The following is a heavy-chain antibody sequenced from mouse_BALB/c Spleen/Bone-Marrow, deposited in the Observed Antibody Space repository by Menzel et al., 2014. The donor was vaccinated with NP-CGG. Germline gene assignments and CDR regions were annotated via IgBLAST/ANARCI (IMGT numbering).Heavy chain of an antibody. J-gene: IGHJ3*01. V-gene: IGHV5-12*02. Sequence: EVKLMESGGGLVQPGGSLKLSCATSGFTFSDYYMYWVRQTPEKRLEWVVYISNGGGSSTYYPDTVKGRFTISRDNAKNTLYLQMSRVKSEDTAMYYCASPGTYWGQGTLVTVSA. CDR2: ISNGGGSST. CDR1: GFTFSDYY. CDR3: ASPGTY. D-gene: IGHD4-1*01.